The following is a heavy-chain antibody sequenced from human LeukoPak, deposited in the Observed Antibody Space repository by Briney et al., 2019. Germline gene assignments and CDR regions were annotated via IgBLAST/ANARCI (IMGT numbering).Heavy chain of an antibody. J-gene: IGHJ5*02. CDR2: IYHSGST. V-gene: IGHV4-59*01. CDR1: GGSISSDY. CDR3: AKSDNSGWLTWFDP. Sequence: PSETLSPTCTVSGGSISSDYWSWIRQPPGKGLEWIGYIYHSGSTNYNPSLKSRVTISVDTSKNQFSLKLSSVTAADTAVYYCAKSDNSGWLTWFDPWGQGTLVTVSS. D-gene: IGHD6-19*01.